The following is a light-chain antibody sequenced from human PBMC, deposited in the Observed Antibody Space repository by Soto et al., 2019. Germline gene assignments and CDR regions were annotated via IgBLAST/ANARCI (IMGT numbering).Light chain of an antibody. CDR1: SGHSSYA. CDR3: QTWGTGIVV. CDR2: LNSDGSH. J-gene: IGLJ2*01. Sequence: QLVLTQSPSASASLGASVKLTCTLSSGHSSYAIAWHQQQPEKGPRYLMKLNSDGSHSKGDGIPDRFSGSSSGAERYLTISSRQSEDEADYYCQTWGTGIVVFGGVTKLTVL. V-gene: IGLV4-69*01.